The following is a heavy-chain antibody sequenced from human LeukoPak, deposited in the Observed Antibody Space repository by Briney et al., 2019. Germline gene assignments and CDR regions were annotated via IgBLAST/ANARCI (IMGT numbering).Heavy chain of an antibody. J-gene: IGHJ3*02. CDR1: GFTFSSYA. Sequence: GGSLRLSCAASGFTFSSYAMHWVRQAPGKGLEWVSLISWDGGSTYYADSVKGRFTISRDNGKNSLYLQMNSLRAEDTALYYCAKDNCSGGSCYAFDIWGQGTMVTVSS. CDR2: ISWDGGST. V-gene: IGHV3-43D*03. CDR3: AKDNCSGGSCYAFDI. D-gene: IGHD2-15*01.